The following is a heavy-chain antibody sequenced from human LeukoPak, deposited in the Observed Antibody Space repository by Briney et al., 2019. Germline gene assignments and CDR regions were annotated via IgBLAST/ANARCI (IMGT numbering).Heavy chain of an antibody. CDR2: IYTSGST. V-gene: IGHV4-61*02. CDR1: GGSISSGSYY. CDR3: ARDGRIAAVTNWYFDL. Sequence: PSQTLSLTCTVSGGSISSGSYYWSWIRQPAGKGLEWIGRIYTSGSTNYNPSLKSRVTISVDTSKNQFSLSLSSVTAADTAVYYCARDGRIAAVTNWYFDLWGRGTLVTVSS. J-gene: IGHJ2*01. D-gene: IGHD6-13*01.